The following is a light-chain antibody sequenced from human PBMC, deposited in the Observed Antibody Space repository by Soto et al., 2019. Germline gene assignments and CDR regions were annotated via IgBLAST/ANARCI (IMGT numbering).Light chain of an antibody. CDR2: DVS. Sequence: QSVLTQPASVSGSPGQSITISCTGTSRDVGGYNYVSWYQQHPGKAPKLMIYDVSNRPSGVSNRFSGSKSGSTASLTISGLRAEDEADYYCSSYTSSSTLLGTGTKVTVL. CDR3: SSYTSSSTL. CDR1: SRDVGGYNY. J-gene: IGLJ1*01. V-gene: IGLV2-14*01.